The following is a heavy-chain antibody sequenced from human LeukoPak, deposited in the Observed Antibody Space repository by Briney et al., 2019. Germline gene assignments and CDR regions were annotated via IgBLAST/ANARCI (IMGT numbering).Heavy chain of an antibody. CDR2: IYTSGST. J-gene: IGHJ4*02. CDR1: GGSISSYY. V-gene: IGHV4-4*07. Sequence: PSETLSLTCTVFGGSISSYYWSWIRQPAGKGLEWIGRIYTSGSTNYNPSLKSRVTMSVDTSKNQFSLKLSSVTAADTAVYYCARAYYYGSGSYLDYWGQGTLVTVSS. CDR3: ARAYYYGSGSYLDY. D-gene: IGHD3-10*01.